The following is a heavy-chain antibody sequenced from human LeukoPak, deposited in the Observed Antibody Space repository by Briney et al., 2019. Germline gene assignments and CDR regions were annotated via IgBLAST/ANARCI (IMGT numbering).Heavy chain of an antibody. CDR3: VKDLLRNGDYVGHLDY. D-gene: IGHD4-17*01. V-gene: IGHV3-23*01. J-gene: IGHJ4*02. CDR2: ISGRADAT. Sequence: GGSLRLSCAASGVNFNTYAMSWVRQAPGKGLEWISAISGRADATYYTDSVRGRFIISRDTNTLFLQMNSLRAEDTALYYCVKDLLRNGDYVGHLDYWGQGTLVTVSS. CDR1: GVNFNTYA.